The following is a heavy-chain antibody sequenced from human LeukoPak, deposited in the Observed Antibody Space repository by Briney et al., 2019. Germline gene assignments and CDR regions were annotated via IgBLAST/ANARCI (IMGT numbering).Heavy chain of an antibody. CDR2: ISSSSSTM. CDR3: ARSTTSGGFDP. Sequence: PGGSLRLSCAASGFTFSSYGMNWVRQAPGTGLEWVSYISSSSSTMYYADSVKGRFTISRDNAKNSLYPQMNSLRAEDTAMYYCARSTTSGGFDPWGQGTLVTVSS. CDR1: GFTFSSYG. V-gene: IGHV3-48*01. D-gene: IGHD2-2*01. J-gene: IGHJ5*02.